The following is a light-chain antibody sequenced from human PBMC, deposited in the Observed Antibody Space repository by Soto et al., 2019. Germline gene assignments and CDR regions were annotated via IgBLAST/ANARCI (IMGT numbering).Light chain of an antibody. Sequence: QSVLTQPASVSGSPGQSITISCTGTSSDIGAYNFVSWYQQHPGKAPKLLIYEVSNRPSGVSDRFSASKSGNTASLTISGLQAEDEADYHCSSYSGTNTLKLFGGGTQLTVL. CDR1: SSDIGAYNF. J-gene: IGLJ7*01. CDR2: EVS. V-gene: IGLV2-14*01. CDR3: SSYSGTNTLKL.